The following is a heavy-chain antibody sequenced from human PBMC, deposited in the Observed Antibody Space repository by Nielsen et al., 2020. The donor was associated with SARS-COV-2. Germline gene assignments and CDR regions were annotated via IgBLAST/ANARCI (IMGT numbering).Heavy chain of an antibody. V-gene: IGHV3-30-3*01. Sequence: LSLTCAASGFTFSSYAMHWVRQAPGKGLEWVAVISYDGSNKYYADSVKGRFTISRDNSKNTLYLQMNSLRAEDTAVYYCARITMIVVVITSDAFDIWGQGTMVTVSS. CDR3: ARITMIVVVITSDAFDI. CDR1: GFTFSSYA. CDR2: ISYDGSNK. D-gene: IGHD3-22*01. J-gene: IGHJ3*02.